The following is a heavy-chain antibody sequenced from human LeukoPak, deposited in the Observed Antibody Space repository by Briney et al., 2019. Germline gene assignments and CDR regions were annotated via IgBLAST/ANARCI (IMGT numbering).Heavy chain of an antibody. D-gene: IGHD3-10*01. J-gene: IGHJ6*03. CDR3: ARTVRGVISEGSFYYYYYYMDV. Sequence: SETLSLTCTVSGGSISSYYWSWIRQPPGKGLEWIGYIYYSGSTNYNPSLKSRVTISVDTSKNQFSLKLNSVTAADTAVYYCARTVRGVISEGSFYYYYYYMDVWGKGTTVTISS. CDR2: IYYSGST. CDR1: GGSISSYY. V-gene: IGHV4-59*01.